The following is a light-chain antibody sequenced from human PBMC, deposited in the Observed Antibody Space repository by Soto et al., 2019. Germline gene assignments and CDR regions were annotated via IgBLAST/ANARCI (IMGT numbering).Light chain of an antibody. V-gene: IGKV3-20*01. Sequence: ILWTQSPGPLSFSPVSRSPGSGVGSQTVRNNYLAWYQQKPGQAPRLLIYDASSRATGIPDRFSGGGSGTDFTLTISRLEPEDFAVYYCQQFSSYPLTVGGGTQVDI. CDR2: DAS. CDR1: QTVRNNY. J-gene: IGKJ4*01. CDR3: QQFSSYPLT.